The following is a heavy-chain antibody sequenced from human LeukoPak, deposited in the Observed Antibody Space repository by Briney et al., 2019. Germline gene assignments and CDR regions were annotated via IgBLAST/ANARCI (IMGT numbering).Heavy chain of an antibody. CDR1: GLTLSSSW. V-gene: IGHV3-7*01. J-gene: IGHJ4*02. CDR3: ARDLAYSRLDY. Sequence: GGSLRLSCAVSGLTLSSSWMDWVRQAPGKGLEWVASINPDGNKKYSADSVKGRFTISRDNAENSLYLQMNSLRVEDTAFYYCARDLAYSRLDYWGQGMLVTVSS. D-gene: IGHD5-18*01. CDR2: INPDGNKK.